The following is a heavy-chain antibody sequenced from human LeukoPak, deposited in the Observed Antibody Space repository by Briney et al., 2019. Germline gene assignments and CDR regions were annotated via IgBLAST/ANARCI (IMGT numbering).Heavy chain of an antibody. CDR3: ARDAYYYGSGSKGTDY. D-gene: IGHD3-10*01. CDR1: GFTFSSYW. J-gene: IGHJ4*02. V-gene: IGHV3-23*01. Sequence: PGGSLRLSCAASGFTFSSYWMHWVRQAPGKGLEWVSAISGSGGSTYYADSVKGRFTISRDNSKNTLYLQMNSLRAEDTAVYYCARDAYYYGSGSKGTDYWGQGTLVTVSS. CDR2: ISGSGGST.